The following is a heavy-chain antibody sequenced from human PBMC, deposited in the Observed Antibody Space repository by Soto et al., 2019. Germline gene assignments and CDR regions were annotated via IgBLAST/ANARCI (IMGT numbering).Heavy chain of an antibody. Sequence: HPGGSLRLSCAASGFTFSAYAMHWVRQAPGKGLEWLSLISYDGSNEYYADSVKGRFTISRDNSKNTLYLQMSSLRAEDTALYFCTREAVGFDYWGQGTLVTVSS. J-gene: IGHJ4*02. D-gene: IGHD1-26*01. CDR1: GFTFSAYA. V-gene: IGHV3-30*04. CDR2: ISYDGSNE. CDR3: TREAVGFDY.